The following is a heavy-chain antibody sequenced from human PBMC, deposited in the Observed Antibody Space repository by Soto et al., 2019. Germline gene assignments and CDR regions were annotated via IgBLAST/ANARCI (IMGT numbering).Heavy chain of an antibody. CDR3: GTTKQWLSFDS. Sequence: SETLSLTCTVSGGSISSGGYYWSWIRQPPGKGLEWIGTIYDSGNTNYNPSLKSRVTISLDTSKNEFSLKLSSVIAADTAVYYCGTTKQWLSFDSWGPGTLVTVSS. CDR2: IYDSGNT. J-gene: IGHJ4*02. CDR1: GGSISSGGYY. V-gene: IGHV4-61*08. D-gene: IGHD3-22*01.